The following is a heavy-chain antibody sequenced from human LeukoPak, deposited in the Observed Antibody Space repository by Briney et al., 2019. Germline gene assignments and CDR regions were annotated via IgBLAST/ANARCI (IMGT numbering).Heavy chain of an antibody. CDR2: IYSGGTT. CDR1: GFTVSSNY. Sequence: GGSLRLSCAASGFTVSSNYLSWVRQAPGKGLEWVSVIYSGGTTYYADSVKGRFTISRDNSKNTLYLQMNSLRAEDTAVYYCARIQSLGSSFSSFDYWGQGTLVTVSS. J-gene: IGHJ4*02. CDR3: ARIQSLGSSFSSFDY. D-gene: IGHD6-13*01. V-gene: IGHV3-53*01.